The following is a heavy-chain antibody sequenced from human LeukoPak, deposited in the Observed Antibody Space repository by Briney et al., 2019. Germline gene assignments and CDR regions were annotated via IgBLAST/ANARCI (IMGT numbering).Heavy chain of an antibody. CDR1: GFTVSSNY. CDR3: AKDTGWLQFNYFDY. Sequence: PGGSLRLSCAASGFTVSSNYMSWVRQAPGKGLEWVSVIYSGGSTYYADSVKGRFTISRDNSKNTLYLQMNSLRAEDTAVYYCAKDTGWLQFNYFDYWGQGTLVTVSS. CDR2: IYSGGST. J-gene: IGHJ4*02. V-gene: IGHV3-53*01. D-gene: IGHD5-24*01.